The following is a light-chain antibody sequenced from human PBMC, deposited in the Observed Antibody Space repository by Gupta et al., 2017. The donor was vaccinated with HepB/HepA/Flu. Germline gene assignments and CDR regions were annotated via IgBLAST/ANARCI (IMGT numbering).Light chain of an antibody. CDR2: RDT. J-gene: IGLJ2*01. CDR1: SSNIGENY. CDR3: ASWDDSRSGAV. V-gene: IGLV1-47*01. Sequence: QSVLTQPPSASATPGQRVVISCSGSSSNIGENYVYWYQQFPGTAPKVLIFRDTQRPSGVPDRFSGSKSGTSASLAISGLRTEDEANYYCASWDDSRSGAVFGGGTKVTVL.